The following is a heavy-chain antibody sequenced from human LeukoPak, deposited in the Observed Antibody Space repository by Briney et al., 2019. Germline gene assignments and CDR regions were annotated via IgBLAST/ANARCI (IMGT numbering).Heavy chain of an antibody. Sequence: PQTPSLTCPVSSGSISSGVYYWSCIRQHPGKGLEWIGYIYYSGSTYYNPSLKSRVTISVDTSKNQFSLKLSSVTAADTAVYYCARGVRWLQLSYFDYWGQGTLVTVSS. J-gene: IGHJ4*02. D-gene: IGHD5-24*01. V-gene: IGHV4-31*03. CDR2: IYYSGST. CDR1: SGSISSGVYY. CDR3: ARGVRWLQLSYFDY.